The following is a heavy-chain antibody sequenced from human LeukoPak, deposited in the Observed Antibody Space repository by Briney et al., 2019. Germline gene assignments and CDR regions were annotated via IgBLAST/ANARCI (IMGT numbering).Heavy chain of an antibody. CDR2: IYYSGST. CDR1: GGSFSGYY. CDR3: ARDLKGGAYCGGDCYPGGFDP. D-gene: IGHD2-21*02. Sequence: SETLSLTCAVYGGSFSGYYWSWIRQPPGKGLEWIGYIYYSGSTYYNPSLKSRVTISVDTSKNQFSLKLNSVTAADTAVYYCARDLKGGAYCGGDCYPGGFDPWGQGTLVTVSS. J-gene: IGHJ5*02. V-gene: IGHV4-34*09.